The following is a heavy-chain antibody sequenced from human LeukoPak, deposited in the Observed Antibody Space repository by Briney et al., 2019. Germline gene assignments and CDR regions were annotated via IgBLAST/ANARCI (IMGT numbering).Heavy chain of an antibody. D-gene: IGHD3-3*01. V-gene: IGHV3-30*04. CDR3: AGHFGAWHYFDY. CDR2: VSSDASNT. CDR1: GFIFSNYA. J-gene: IGHJ4*02. Sequence: PGRSLRLSCAASGFIFSNYAIHWVRQAPGSGLEWVAVVSSDASNTYYADSVKGRFTISRDNSKNTLYLQLNSLRAEDSAVYYCAGHFGAWHYFDYGGQGTLVTVSS.